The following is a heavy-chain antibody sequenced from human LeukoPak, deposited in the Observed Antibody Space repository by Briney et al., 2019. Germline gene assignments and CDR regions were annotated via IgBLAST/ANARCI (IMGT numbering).Heavy chain of an antibody. V-gene: IGHV3-15*07. Sequence: GGSLRLSCAASGFTFSTYPMYWVRQAPGKGLEWVGHIRSKADGGTPDYIAPVKGRFTISRDDSKDTLYLQMNSLNTEDTAMYYCTTRSPARYCSDGACYSSADYWGQGTLVTVSS. CDR3: TTRSPARYCSDGACYSSADY. CDR2: IRSKADGGTP. J-gene: IGHJ4*02. D-gene: IGHD2-15*01. CDR1: GFTFSTYP.